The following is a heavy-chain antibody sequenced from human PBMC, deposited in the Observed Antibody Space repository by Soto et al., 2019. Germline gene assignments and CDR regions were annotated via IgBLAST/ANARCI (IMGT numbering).Heavy chain of an antibody. CDR1: WGSISNHY. Sequence: SQSLPLPWTVAWGSISNHYCSLIRQPPGKGREWIGYISYSENINYNPSLESRVTISGETSKNQFSLKVTSVTAADSAVYYCAKASDDSGYCPFDYWGEGTLVTVSS. D-gene: IGHD3-22*01. V-gene: IGHV4-59*11. CDR3: AKASDDSGYCPFDY. CDR2: ISYSENI. J-gene: IGHJ4*02.